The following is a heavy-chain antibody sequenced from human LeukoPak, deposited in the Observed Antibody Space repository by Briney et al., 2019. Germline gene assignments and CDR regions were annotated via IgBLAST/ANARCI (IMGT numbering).Heavy chain of an antibody. CDR3: AKVLPGAYYGMDV. J-gene: IGHJ6*02. Sequence: PGGSLRLSCAASGFTFSSYGMHWVRQAPGKGLEWVAVISYDGSNKYYADSVKGRFTISRDNSKNTLYLQMNSLRAEDTAVYYCAKVLPGAYYGMDVWGQGTTVTVSS. CDR1: GFTFSSYG. CDR2: ISYDGSNK. D-gene: IGHD2-2*01. V-gene: IGHV3-30*18.